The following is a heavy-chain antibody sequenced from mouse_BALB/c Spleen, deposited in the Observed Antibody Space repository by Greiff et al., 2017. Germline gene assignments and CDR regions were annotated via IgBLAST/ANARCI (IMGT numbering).Heavy chain of an antibody. CDR3: ARRYGYDAMDY. V-gene: IGHV5-15*02. CDR2: ISNLAYSI. CDR1: GFTFSDYG. J-gene: IGHJ4*01. D-gene: IGHD1-1*02. Sequence: EVHLVESGGGLVQPGGSRKLSCAASGFTFSDYGMAWVRQAPGKGPEWVAFISNLAYSIYYADTVTGRFTISRENAKNTLYLEMSSLRSEDTAMYYCARRYGYDAMDYWGQGTSVTVSS.